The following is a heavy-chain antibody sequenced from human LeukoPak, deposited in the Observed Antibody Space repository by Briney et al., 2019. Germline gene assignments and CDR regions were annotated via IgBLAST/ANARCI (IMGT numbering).Heavy chain of an antibody. CDR1: GGSISSYY. CDR3: ARMYYYDSSGYYYFDY. CDR2: IYYSGST. V-gene: IGHV4-59*01. D-gene: IGHD3-22*01. Sequence: SETLSLTCTVPGGSISSYYWSWIRQPPGKGLEWIGYIYYSGSTNYNPSLKSRVTISVETSKNQFSLKLSSVTAADTAVYYCARMYYYDSSGYYYFDYWGQGTLVTVSS. J-gene: IGHJ4*02.